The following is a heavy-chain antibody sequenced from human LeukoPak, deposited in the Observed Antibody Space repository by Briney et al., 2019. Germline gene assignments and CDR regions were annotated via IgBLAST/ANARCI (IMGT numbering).Heavy chain of an antibody. J-gene: IGHJ4*02. CDR1: GYTFTSYG. V-gene: IGHV1-69*13. CDR3: ARDAAIYDSNGYYYLW. Sequence: ASVKVSCEASGYTFTSYGISWVRQAPGQGLEWMGGIIPIFGTANYAQKFQGRVTITADQSTSTAYMELSSLRSEDTAVYYCARDAAIYDSNGYYYLWWGQGTLVTVSS. CDR2: IIPIFGTA. D-gene: IGHD3-22*01.